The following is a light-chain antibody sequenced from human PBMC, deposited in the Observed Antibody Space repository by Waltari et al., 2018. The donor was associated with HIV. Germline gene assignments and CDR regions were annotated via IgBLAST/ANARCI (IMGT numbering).Light chain of an antibody. V-gene: IGLV2-8*01. CDR2: EVT. CDR3: SSYAGSDNYVL. CDR1: SSAVGGHNY. Sequence: QSALTQPPSASGSPGQSVTISCTGTSSAVGGHNYVSWYQQHPGKAPKLIIYEVTQRPSGVPDRFSGSKSGNTASLTVSGLQPEDEGHYHCSSYAGSDNYVLFGGGTKLTVL. J-gene: IGLJ2*01.